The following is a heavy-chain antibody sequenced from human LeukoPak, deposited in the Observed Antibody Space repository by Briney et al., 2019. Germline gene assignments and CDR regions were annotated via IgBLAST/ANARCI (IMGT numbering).Heavy chain of an antibody. V-gene: IGHV3-30*02. CDR3: AKDLMRDRWFGES. J-gene: IGHJ5*02. D-gene: IGHD3-10*01. CDR1: GFTFSSYA. CDR2: IRYDGNDK. Sequence: GRSLRLSCAASGFTFSSYAMHWVRQAPGKGLEWVAFIRYDGNDKFYSESVKGRFTISRDTSRNTLYLQMNSLRLDDTAVYYCAKDLMRDRWFGESWGQGTLVTVSS.